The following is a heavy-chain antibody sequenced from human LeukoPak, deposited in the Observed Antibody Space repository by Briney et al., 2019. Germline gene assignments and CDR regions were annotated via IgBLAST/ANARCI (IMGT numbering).Heavy chain of an antibody. D-gene: IGHD3-22*01. CDR1: GYTFTGYY. Sequence: GASVKVSCKASGYTFTGYYMHWVRQAPGQGLEWMGWINPNSGGTNYAQKFQGRVTMTRDTSISTAYMELSRLRSDDTAVYYCARDYYASSGYVDYWGQGTLVTVSS. J-gene: IGHJ4*02. CDR3: ARDYYASSGYVDY. V-gene: IGHV1-2*02. CDR2: INPNSGGT.